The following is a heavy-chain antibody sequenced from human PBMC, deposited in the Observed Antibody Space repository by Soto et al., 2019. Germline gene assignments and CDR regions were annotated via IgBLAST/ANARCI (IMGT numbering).Heavy chain of an antibody. CDR3: ATEGGSGSQHPYFNV. CDR2: TFHIGTT. V-gene: IGHV4-30-2*01. J-gene: IGHJ2*01. CDR1: GGSIISYD. D-gene: IGHD1-26*01. Sequence: FQTMSLSWPVSGGSIISYDGSCIRQPPGKGLEWSCHTFHIGTTHYNSSLKSQVTILLDASKNHFSMELSSVTAADSADYYSATEGGSGSQHPYFNVRGHGTLDTVSS.